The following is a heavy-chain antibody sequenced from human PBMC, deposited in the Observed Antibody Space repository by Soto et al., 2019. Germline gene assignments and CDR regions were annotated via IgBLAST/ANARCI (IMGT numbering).Heavy chain of an antibody. V-gene: IGHV3-23*01. CDR2: ILGSTGNT. D-gene: IGHD3-9*01. CDR1: GFTFSTFD. Sequence: EVQLLESGGGLVQPGGSLRLSCAASGFTFSTFDMSWVRQAPGKGLEWVSAILGSTGNTYYADSVKGRFTISKDNSENTLFLHMNSLRLEDTALYSCTKGAWLDYWGQGMLVTVSS. J-gene: IGHJ4*02. CDR3: TKGAWLDY.